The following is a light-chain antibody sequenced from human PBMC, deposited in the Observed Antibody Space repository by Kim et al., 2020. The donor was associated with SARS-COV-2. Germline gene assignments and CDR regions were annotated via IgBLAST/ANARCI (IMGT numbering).Light chain of an antibody. J-gene: IGKJ4*01. V-gene: IGKV3-20*01. Sequence: EIVLTQSPGTLSLSPGKRATLSCRASQSVSGSYLAWYQQKPGQAPRLLIYGASSRATGIPDRFSGSGSGTDFTLTISRLEPEDFAVYYCQQYGSSPLTFGGGTKVDIK. CDR3: QQYGSSPLT. CDR2: GAS. CDR1: QSVSGSY.